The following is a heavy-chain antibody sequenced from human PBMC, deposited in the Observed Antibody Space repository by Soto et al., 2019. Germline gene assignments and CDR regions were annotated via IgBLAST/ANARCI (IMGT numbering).Heavy chain of an antibody. Sequence: GGSLRLSCAASGYNFKWSWMIWVRQPPGRGLEWVASIGLAGGEENYVDSVKGRFTISRDNANNSMYLEMNSLKDEDTAVYFCARGRSLDMWGQGTMVTVSS. V-gene: IGHV3-7*03. J-gene: IGHJ3*02. CDR2: IGLAGGEE. CDR3: ARGRSLDM. CDR1: GYNFKWSW.